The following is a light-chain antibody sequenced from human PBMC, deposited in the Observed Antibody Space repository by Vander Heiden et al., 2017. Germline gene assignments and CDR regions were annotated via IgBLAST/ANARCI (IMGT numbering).Light chain of an antibody. Sequence: QSALTQPASVSGSPGQPITISCTGSSSDIGGYNYVSWYQQHPGKAPKPMIYDVNNRPSGVSYRFSGSKSGNTASLTISGLQAEDEADYYCTSYTSSSTLVFGTGTKVTVL. J-gene: IGLJ1*01. V-gene: IGLV2-14*03. CDR2: DVN. CDR1: SSDIGGYNY. CDR3: TSYTSSSTLV.